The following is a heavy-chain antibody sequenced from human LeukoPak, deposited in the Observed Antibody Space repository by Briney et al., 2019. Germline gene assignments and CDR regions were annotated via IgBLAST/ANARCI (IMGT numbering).Heavy chain of an antibody. Sequence: PGRSLRLSCAASGFTFSSYGMHWVRQAPGKGLEWVAVVWYDGSNKYYADFVKGRFTISGDNSKNTLYLQMNSLRAEDTAVYYCARDRGGYCSSTSCSFNDAFDIWGQGTMVTVSS. CDR3: ARDRGGYCSSTSCSFNDAFDI. D-gene: IGHD2-2*01. CDR1: GFTFSSYG. CDR2: VWYDGSNK. J-gene: IGHJ3*02. V-gene: IGHV3-33*01.